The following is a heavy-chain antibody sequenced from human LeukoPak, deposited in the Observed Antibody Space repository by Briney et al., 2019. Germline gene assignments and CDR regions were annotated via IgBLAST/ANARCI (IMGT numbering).Heavy chain of an antibody. V-gene: IGHV1-2*06. CDR2: INPNGGGT. J-gene: IGHJ4*02. CDR3: ARVDSSGWSAFDY. D-gene: IGHD6-19*01. CDR1: GYTFTGYY. Sequence: ASVKVSCKASGYTFTGYYMHWVRQAPGQGLEWMGRINPNGGGTNYAQKFQGRVTMTRDTSISTAYMELSRLRSDDTAVYYCARVDSSGWSAFDYWGQGTLVTVSS.